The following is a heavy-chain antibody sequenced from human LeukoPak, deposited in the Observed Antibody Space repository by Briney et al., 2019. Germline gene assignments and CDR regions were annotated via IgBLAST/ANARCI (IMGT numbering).Heavy chain of an antibody. CDR2: ISSSGTTM. V-gene: IGHV3-48*04. D-gene: IGHD4-17*01. CDR1: GFTFTIYS. J-gene: IGHJ4*02. CDR3: ARSRTYGDYGRGLDY. Sequence: PGGSLRLSCAASGFTFTIYSMNWVRQAPGKGLEWVSYISSSGTTMYYADSVKGRFTISRDNAKNTLYLQMNSLRAEDTAVYYCARSRTYGDYGRGLDYWGQGTLVTVSS.